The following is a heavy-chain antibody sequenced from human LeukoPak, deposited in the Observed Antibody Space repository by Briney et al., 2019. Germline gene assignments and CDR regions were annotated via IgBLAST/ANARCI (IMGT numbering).Heavy chain of an antibody. CDR3: ARASQASGDSGLGFDY. Sequence: SETLSLTCTVSGGSISSGGYYWSWIRQHPGKGLEWIGYIYYSGSTYYNPSLKSRVTISVDTSKNQLSLKLSSVTAAGTAVYYCARASQASGDSGLGFDYWGQGTLVTVSS. J-gene: IGHJ4*02. D-gene: IGHD4-17*01. CDR2: IYYSGST. V-gene: IGHV4-31*03. CDR1: GGSISSGGYY.